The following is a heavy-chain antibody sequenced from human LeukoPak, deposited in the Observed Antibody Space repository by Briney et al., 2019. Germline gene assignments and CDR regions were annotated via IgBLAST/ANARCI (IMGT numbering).Heavy chain of an antibody. D-gene: IGHD3-10*01. CDR1: GFTFSRYW. Sequence: GGSLRPSCAASGFTFSRYWMSWVRQAPGKGLEWVANIKQDGSEKYYVDSVKGRFTISRDNAKNSLYLHMNSLSAEDTAVYYCARGAFFFGSGTDTGDFWGQGTLVTVSS. J-gene: IGHJ4*02. CDR2: IKQDGSEK. CDR3: ARGAFFFGSGTDTGDF. V-gene: IGHV3-7*05.